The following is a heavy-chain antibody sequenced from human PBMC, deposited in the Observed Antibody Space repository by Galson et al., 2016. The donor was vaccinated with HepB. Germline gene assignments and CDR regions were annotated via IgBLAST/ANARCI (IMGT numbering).Heavy chain of an antibody. CDR1: GFTFSSYG. D-gene: IGHD6-13*01. V-gene: IGHV3-33*01. CDR3: AREMGVAAPAVFDY. J-gene: IGHJ4*02. CDR2: IWSDGSNK. Sequence: SLRLSCAASGFTFSSYGMHWVRQAPGKGLEWVALIWSDGSNKYYADSVKGRFTISRDSSKITLSLQMNSLRAEDTAVYYCAREMGVAAPAVFDYWGQGTLVTVSS.